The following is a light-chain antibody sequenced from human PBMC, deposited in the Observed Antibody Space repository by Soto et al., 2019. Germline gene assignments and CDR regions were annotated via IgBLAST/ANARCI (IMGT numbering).Light chain of an antibody. CDR3: CSYAGSGTYV. CDR1: SSDVGNFNL. CDR2: EGS. J-gene: IGLJ1*01. Sequence: QSALTQPASVSGSPGQSITISCTGTSSDVGNFNLVSWYQQHPGKAPKFMIYEGSKRPSGVSNRFSGSKSGNTASLTISGLQAEDEADYYCCSYAGSGTYVFGTGTKLTVL. V-gene: IGLV2-23*01.